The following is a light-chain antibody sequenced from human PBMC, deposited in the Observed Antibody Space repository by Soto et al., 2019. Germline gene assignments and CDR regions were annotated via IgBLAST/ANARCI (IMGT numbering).Light chain of an antibody. Sequence: SRWTIAETVGDAVTINKQASQSITTWLAWYQQRPGKAHKLLIYDVSSLQSGVPSRFSGSGSGTEFPPTISRLHRAAVATFYCHRCANWSVTLFGRWTPPEVK. CDR1: QSITTW. CDR3: HRCANWSVTL. CDR2: DVS. J-gene: IGKJ5*01. V-gene: IGKV1-5*01.